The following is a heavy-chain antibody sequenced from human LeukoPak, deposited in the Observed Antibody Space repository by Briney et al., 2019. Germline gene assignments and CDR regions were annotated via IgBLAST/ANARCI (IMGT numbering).Heavy chain of an antibody. Sequence: GGSLRLSCATSGFTFSSYGMSWLRQAPGKGLEWVSAFSGSGDSTYYAESVKGRFTISRDSSKKTLHLQVNSLRAEDTAVYYCAKDGQGYSSTWGQGTLVTVSS. CDR1: GFTFSSYG. V-gene: IGHV3-23*01. CDR2: FSGSGDST. J-gene: IGHJ5*02. D-gene: IGHD6-19*01. CDR3: AKDGQGYSST.